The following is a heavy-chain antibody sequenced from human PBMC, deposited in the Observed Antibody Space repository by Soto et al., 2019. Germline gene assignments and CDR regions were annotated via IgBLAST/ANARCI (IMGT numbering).Heavy chain of an antibody. D-gene: IGHD6-19*01. CDR3: ARTGRVAVAGEIYT. CDR1: GFTFSNFW. Sequence: EVPLVEAGGGLVQPGGSLRLSCEASGFTFSNFWMTWVRQAPGKGLEWVANIKQDGSQKYHVDSVKGRFTISRDNAKISQHLQRSGLRAEDTAVYYCARTGRVAVAGEIYTGGQGTMVTVSS. J-gene: IGHJ4*02. CDR2: IKQDGSQK. V-gene: IGHV3-7*01.